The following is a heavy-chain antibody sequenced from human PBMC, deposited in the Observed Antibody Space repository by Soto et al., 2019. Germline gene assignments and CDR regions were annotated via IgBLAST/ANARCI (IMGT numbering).Heavy chain of an antibody. CDR1: GGSISSYY. J-gene: IGHJ6*02. Sequence: QVQLQESGPGLVKPSETLSLTCTVSGGSISSYYWSWIRQPPGKGLEWIGYIYYSGSTNYKPSLKRRVTISVDTSNDQFSLKLSSGTAADTAVYYCARGHCSSTICPFYYYHYYGMDVWGQGTTVTVSS. CDR3: ARGHCSSTICPFYYYHYYGMDV. D-gene: IGHD2-2*01. CDR2: IYYSGST. V-gene: IGHV4-59*01.